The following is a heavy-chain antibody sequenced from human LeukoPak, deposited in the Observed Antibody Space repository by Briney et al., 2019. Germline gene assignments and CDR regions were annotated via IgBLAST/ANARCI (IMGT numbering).Heavy chain of an antibody. CDR1: GASISSGDYS. V-gene: IGHV4-31*03. J-gene: IGHJ4*02. Sequence: PSETLSLTCTVTGASISSGDYSWSWVRQHPGKGLEWIGRIYYTGSTYYNPSLERRLTISVATSNNQFSLQVTSVTAADTAVYFCARTITIFEALGYFDYWGQGTLVTVSS. CDR3: ARTITIFEALGYFDY. D-gene: IGHD3-3*01. CDR2: IYYTGST.